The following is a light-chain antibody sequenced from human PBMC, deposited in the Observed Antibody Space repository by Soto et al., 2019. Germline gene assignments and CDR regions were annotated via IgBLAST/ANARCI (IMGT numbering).Light chain of an antibody. V-gene: IGKV1-9*01. CDR1: QGISSY. CDR2: AAS. J-gene: IGKJ4*01. Sequence: DLQLTQSPSFLSASVGDRVTITCRASQGISSYLAWYHQKPGKAPKLLIYAASTLESGVPSRFSGSGSGTEFTLTISSLQPEDFATYYCQQLSSYPLTFGGGTKVEIK. CDR3: QQLSSYPLT.